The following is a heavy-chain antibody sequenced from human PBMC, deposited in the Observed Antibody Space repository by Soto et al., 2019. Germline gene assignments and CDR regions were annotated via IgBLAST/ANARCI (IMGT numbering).Heavy chain of an antibody. CDR2: ISNDGSTI. J-gene: IGHJ4*02. CDR1: GFIFSDYY. Sequence: QVQLVESGGGLVKPEGSLRLSCSASGFIFSDYYMSWIRQAPGKGLEFVSDISNDGSTIYYADSVKGRFTISRDNTKNSVYLQMSSLRAEDTAVYYCVRDRVIVVHWGQGALVTVSS. V-gene: IGHV3-11*01. CDR3: VRDRVIVVH. D-gene: IGHD2-21*01.